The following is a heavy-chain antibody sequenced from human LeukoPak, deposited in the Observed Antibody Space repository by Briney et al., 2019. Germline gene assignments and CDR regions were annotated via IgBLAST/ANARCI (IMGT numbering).Heavy chain of an antibody. CDR2: ISAYNGNT. D-gene: IGHD3-22*01. J-gene: IGHJ5*02. Sequence: ASVKVSCKASGYTFTSYGISWVRQAPGQGLEWMGWISAYNGNTNYAQKLQGRVTMTTDTSTSTAYMELRSLRSDDTAVYYCARVFNYYDTSGYYTWGQGTLVTVSS. V-gene: IGHV1-18*01. CDR1: GYTFTSYG. CDR3: ARVFNYYDTSGYYT.